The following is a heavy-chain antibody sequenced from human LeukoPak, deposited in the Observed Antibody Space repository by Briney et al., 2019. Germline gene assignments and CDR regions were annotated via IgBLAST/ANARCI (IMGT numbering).Heavy chain of an antibody. CDR1: GVTLSSYA. V-gene: IGHV3-23*01. J-gene: IGHJ4*02. CDR2: ISGSGGST. CDR3: AKECREGYNSLDA. D-gene: IGHD5-24*01. Sequence: PGGSLRLSCAASGVTLSSYAMSWVRQAPGKGLEWVSGISGSGGSTYDADSVKGRFTISRDNSKNTLYLQMDSLRAEDTSVYYCAKECREGYNSLDAWGQGTLVTVSS.